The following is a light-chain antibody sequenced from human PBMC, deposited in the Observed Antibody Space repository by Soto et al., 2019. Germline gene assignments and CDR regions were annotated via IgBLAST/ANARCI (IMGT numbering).Light chain of an antibody. CDR1: SSDVGAYNY. CDR2: DVT. Sequence: QSALTQPRSVSGSPGQSVTISCTGTSSDVGAYNYVSSYQQQPGKAPKMMIYDVTKRPSGVPDRFSGSKSGNTASLTISGLRAEDEADYYCCSYAGRYTLILGGGTKLTVL. CDR3: CSYAGRYTLI. V-gene: IGLV2-11*01. J-gene: IGLJ2*01.